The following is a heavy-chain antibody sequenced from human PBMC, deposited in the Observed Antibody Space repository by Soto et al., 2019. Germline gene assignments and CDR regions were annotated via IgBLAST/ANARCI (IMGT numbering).Heavy chain of an antibody. V-gene: IGHV4-59*01. CDR1: GGSISSYY. Sequence: PSETLSLTCTVSGGSISSYYWSWIRQPPGKGLEWIGYIYYSGSTNYNPSLKSRVTISVDTSKNQFSLKLSSVTAADTAVYYCARHGVVPAAKRPRPLFDYCGQGTLVTVSS. D-gene: IGHD2-2*01. J-gene: IGHJ4*02. CDR2: IYYSGST. CDR3: ARHGVVPAAKRPRPLFDY.